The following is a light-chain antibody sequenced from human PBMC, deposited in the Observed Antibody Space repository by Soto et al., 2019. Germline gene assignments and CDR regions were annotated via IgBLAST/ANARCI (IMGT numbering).Light chain of an antibody. CDR1: QSVSSTY. J-gene: IGKJ2*01. CDR2: GAS. Sequence: EIVMTQSPATLSVSPGERATLSCRASQSVSSTYLAWYQRKPGQAPSLLIYGASNRATGIPDRFSGSGSGTDFTLTISRLEPEDFAVYYCQQYGSSPPYTFGQGT. CDR3: QQYGSSPPYT. V-gene: IGKV3-20*01.